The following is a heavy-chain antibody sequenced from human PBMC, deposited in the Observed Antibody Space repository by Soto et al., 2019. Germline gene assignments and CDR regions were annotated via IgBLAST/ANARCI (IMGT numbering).Heavy chain of an antibody. CDR3: ARGTPPDSIVGATPPRRGMDV. CDR1: GGSFSGYY. CDR2: INHSGST. Sequence: SETLSLTCAVYGGSFSGYYWSWIRQPPGKGLEWIGEINHSGSTNYNPSLKSRVTISVDTSKNQFSLKLSSVTAADTAVYYCARGTPPDSIVGATPPRRGMDVWGQGTTVTVSS. D-gene: IGHD1-26*01. J-gene: IGHJ6*02. V-gene: IGHV4-34*01.